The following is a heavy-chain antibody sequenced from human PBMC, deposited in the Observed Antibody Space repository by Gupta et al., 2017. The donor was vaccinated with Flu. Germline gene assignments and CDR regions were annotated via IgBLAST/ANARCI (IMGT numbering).Heavy chain of an antibody. CDR1: GVSISGTTYY. CDR2: IYYDGST. V-gene: IGHV4-39*01. D-gene: IGHD5-24*01. J-gene: IGHJ1*01. Sequence: QVQLQESGPGLVKPSETLSLTCAVSGVSISGTTYYWAWVRQPPGKGLEWIGDIYYDGSTYYNPSLKSRITISADTSQNQFSLRLTPVTATDTARYFCVKHPRDPNFEDWGQGTLVTVSS. CDR3: VKHPRDPNFED.